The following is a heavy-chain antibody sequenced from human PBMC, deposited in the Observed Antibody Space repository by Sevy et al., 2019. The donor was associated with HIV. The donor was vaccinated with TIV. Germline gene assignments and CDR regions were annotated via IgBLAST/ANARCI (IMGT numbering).Heavy chain of an antibody. J-gene: IGHJ4*02. CDR3: ATDEKWFRESLDY. CDR1: GIIFSTYW. Sequence: GGSLRLSCTASGIIFSTYWMNWVRQAPGKGLEWVANIKHDGSEKYCVDSVKGRFTISRDNAKNSLYLQMNSLRVEDTAVYYCATDEKWFRESLDYWGQGILVTVSS. CDR2: IKHDGSEK. V-gene: IGHV3-7*03. D-gene: IGHD3-10*01.